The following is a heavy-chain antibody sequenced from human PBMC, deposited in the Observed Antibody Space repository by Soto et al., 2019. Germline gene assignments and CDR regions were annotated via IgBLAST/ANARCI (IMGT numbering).Heavy chain of an antibody. Sequence: GASVKVSCKASGGTFSSYAISWVRQAPGQGLEWMGGIIPIFGTANYAQKFQGRVTITADESTSTAYMELSSLRSEDTAVYYCASPKFRFWQQFDPWGQGTLVTVSS. CDR2: IIPIFGTA. V-gene: IGHV1-69*13. J-gene: IGHJ5*02. D-gene: IGHD3-3*01. CDR1: GGTFSSYA. CDR3: ASPKFRFWQQFDP.